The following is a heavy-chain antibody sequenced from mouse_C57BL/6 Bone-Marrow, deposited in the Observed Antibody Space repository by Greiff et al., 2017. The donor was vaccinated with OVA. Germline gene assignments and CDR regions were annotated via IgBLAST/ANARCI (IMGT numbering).Heavy chain of an antibody. Sequence: EVKVVESEGGLVQPGSSMKLSCTASGFTFSDYYMAWVRQVPEKGLEWVANINYDGSSTYYLDSLKSRFIISRDNAKNILYLQMSSLKSEDTATYYCARGNYGSSFYAMDYWGQGTSVTVSS. CDR3: ARGNYGSSFYAMDY. V-gene: IGHV5-16*01. J-gene: IGHJ4*01. CDR2: INYDGSST. D-gene: IGHD1-1*01. CDR1: GFTFSDYY.